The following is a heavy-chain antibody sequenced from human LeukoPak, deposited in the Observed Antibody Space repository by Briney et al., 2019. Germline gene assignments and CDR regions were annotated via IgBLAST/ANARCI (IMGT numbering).Heavy chain of an antibody. J-gene: IGHJ6*03. Sequence: SVKVSCKASGGTFSSYAISWVRQTPGQGLEWMGGIIPIFGTANYAQKFQGRVTITADKSTSTAYMELSSLRSEDTAVYYCARDYLLSATHYYSSYYMDVWGKGTTVTVSS. D-gene: IGHD3-16*02. CDR1: GGTFSSYA. CDR3: ARDYLLSATHYYSSYYMDV. CDR2: IIPIFGTA. V-gene: IGHV1-69*06.